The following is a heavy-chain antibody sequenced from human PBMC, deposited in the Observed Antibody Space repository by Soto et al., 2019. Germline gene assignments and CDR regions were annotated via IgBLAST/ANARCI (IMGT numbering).Heavy chain of an antibody. D-gene: IGHD2-2*01. J-gene: IGHJ4*02. V-gene: IGHV3-23*01. CDR1: GFTFSNYA. CDR2: ISDSGGST. CDR3: AKRSNTPAAMKSPFDY. Sequence: EVQVLDSGGGLVQPGGSLRLSCAASGFTFSNYAMSWVRQAPGKGLVWVSTISDSGGSTYYADSVKGRFTISRDNSKNTLYLQMNSLRAEDTAVYYCAKRSNTPAAMKSPFDYWGQGTLVTVSS.